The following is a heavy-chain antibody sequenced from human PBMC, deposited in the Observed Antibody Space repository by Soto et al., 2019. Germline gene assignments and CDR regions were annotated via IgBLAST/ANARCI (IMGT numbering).Heavy chain of an antibody. D-gene: IGHD1-26*01. V-gene: IGHV3-23*04. CDR3: AKGRPGGERLWNFYGMDV. Sequence: DEQLVESGGGSAQPGGSLRLSCAASGFTFSSYGMSWVRQAPGKGLEWVGGISASGQNTFYGDSVKDRFTISRDNSKNTLYVQMNRLRGEDTAVYYCAKGRPGGERLWNFYGMDVWGQGTTVTVS. CDR2: ISASGQNT. J-gene: IGHJ6*02. CDR1: GFTFSSYG.